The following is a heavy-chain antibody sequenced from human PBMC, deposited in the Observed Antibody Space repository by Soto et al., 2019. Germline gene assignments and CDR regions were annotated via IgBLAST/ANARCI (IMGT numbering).Heavy chain of an antibody. CDR2: IIPIFGTA. CDR1: GGTFSSYA. V-gene: IGHV1-69*13. Sequence: GASVKVSCKASGGTFSSYAISWVRQAPGQGLEWMGGIIPIFGTANYAQKFQGRVTITADESTSSAYMELSSLRSEDTAVYYCARGRTVNYFDYWGQGTLVTVSS. D-gene: IGHD4-17*01. CDR3: ARGRTVNYFDY. J-gene: IGHJ4*02.